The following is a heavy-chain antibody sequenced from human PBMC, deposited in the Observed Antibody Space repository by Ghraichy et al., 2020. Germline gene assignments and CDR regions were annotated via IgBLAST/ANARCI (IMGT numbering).Heavy chain of an antibody. CDR3: ARGQRLRYSYVYYYGMDV. CDR2: INHSGST. CDR1: GWSFSGYY. D-gene: IGHD5-12*01. J-gene: IGHJ6*02. Sequence: SETLSLSCTVYGWSFSGYYWSWIRQTPVRGLEWIGEINHSGSTNYNPSLKSRVSISVDTSKNQFSLKLSSVTAADTAVYYCARGQRLRYSYVYYYGMDVWGQGTTVTVSS. V-gene: IGHV4-34*01.